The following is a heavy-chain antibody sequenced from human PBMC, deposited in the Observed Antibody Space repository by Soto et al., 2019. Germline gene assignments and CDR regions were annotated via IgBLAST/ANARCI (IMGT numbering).Heavy chain of an antibody. CDR3: GTDHWGGAFDL. Sequence: EVQVVESGGGLVQPGGSLRLSCAASDFTISPYWMTWVRQTPGQGLEFVANIKEDGSVRNYVDSVKGRFTISRDNAKNSLYLQRNSLRAEDTAVYYCGTDHWGGAFDLWGQGTTVTVSS. V-gene: IGHV3-7*01. D-gene: IGHD3-10*01. CDR2: IKEDGSVR. CDR1: DFTISPYW. J-gene: IGHJ3*01.